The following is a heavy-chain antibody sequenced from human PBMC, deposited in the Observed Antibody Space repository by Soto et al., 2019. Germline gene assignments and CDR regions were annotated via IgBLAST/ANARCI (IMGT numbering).Heavy chain of an antibody. Sequence: SETLSLTCAVYGGSFSGYYWSWIRQPPGKGLEWIGEINHSGSTNYNPSLKSRVTISVDTSKNQFSLKLSSVTAADTAVYYCARGPYSSSWSRPFDCWGQGTLVTVSS. D-gene: IGHD6-13*01. CDR3: ARGPYSSSWSRPFDC. CDR2: INHSGST. J-gene: IGHJ4*02. V-gene: IGHV4-34*01. CDR1: GGSFSGYY.